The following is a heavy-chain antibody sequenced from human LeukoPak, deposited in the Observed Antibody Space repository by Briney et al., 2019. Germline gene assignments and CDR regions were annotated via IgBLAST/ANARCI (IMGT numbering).Heavy chain of an antibody. D-gene: IGHD5-24*01. Sequence: SEALSLTCTVSGGSISSYYWSWIRQPPGKGLEWIGYIYYSGSTYYNPSLKSRVTISVDMSKNQFSLKLSSVTAADTAVYYCARGDGYAFDYWGQGTLVTVSS. V-gene: IGHV4-59*06. CDR1: GGSISSYY. CDR2: IYYSGST. CDR3: ARGDGYAFDY. J-gene: IGHJ4*02.